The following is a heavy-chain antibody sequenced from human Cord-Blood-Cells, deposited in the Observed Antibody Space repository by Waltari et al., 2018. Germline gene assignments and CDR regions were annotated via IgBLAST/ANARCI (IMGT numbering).Heavy chain of an antibody. J-gene: IGHJ6*02. CDR1: GGSFSGYY. CDR2: INHSGSN. D-gene: IGHD5-18*01. V-gene: IGHV4-34*01. Sequence: QVQLQQWGAGLLKPSETLSLTCAVYGGSFSGYYWSWIRQPPGTGLEWIGEINHSGSNNYHPALKSRDTISVVTSKNQFFLKLGSVTPADTAVYYFGNPRGDTAMRNSYGMDVWGQGTTVTVSS. CDR3: GNPRGDTAMRNSYGMDV.